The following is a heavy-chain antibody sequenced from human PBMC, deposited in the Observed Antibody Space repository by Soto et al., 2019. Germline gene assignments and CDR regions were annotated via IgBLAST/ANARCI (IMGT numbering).Heavy chain of an antibody. CDR2: IFPDDSDT. J-gene: IGHJ4*02. V-gene: IGHV5-51*01. CDR1: GYIIKNYW. Sequence: GESLKISCKASGYIIKNYWIGWVRQMPGQGLEWMGIIFPDDSDTRYSPSFQGHVTISVDKSISTAYVQWSSLKASDSAIYYCFRGVDYWGQGTLVTVSS. D-gene: IGHD3-16*01. CDR3: FRGVDY.